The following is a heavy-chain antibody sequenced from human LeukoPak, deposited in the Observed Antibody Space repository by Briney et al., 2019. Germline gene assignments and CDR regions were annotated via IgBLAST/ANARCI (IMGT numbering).Heavy chain of an antibody. Sequence: GRSLRLSCAASGFTFSSYGMHWVRQAPGKGLEWVAVIWYDGSNKYYADSVKGRFTISRDNSKNTLYLQMNSLRAEDTAVYYCARDRSTWPWDAALQYWGQGTLVTVSS. CDR1: GFTFSSYG. J-gene: IGHJ4*02. V-gene: IGHV3-33*01. D-gene: IGHD1-26*01. CDR3: ARDRSTWPWDAALQY. CDR2: IWYDGSNK.